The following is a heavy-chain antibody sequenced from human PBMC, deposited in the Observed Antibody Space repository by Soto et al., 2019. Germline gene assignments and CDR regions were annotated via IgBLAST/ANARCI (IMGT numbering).Heavy chain of an antibody. D-gene: IGHD5-12*01. CDR1: AFTFSSYW. V-gene: IGHV3-74*01. Sequence: GGSLRLSCTASAFTFSSYWMHWVRQAPGKGLVWVSRINSDGSSTTYADSVKGRFAISRDDAKNTLYLQMNSLRAEDTALYYCARGEYSGYDGFDYWGQGTLVTAPQ. CDR2: INSDGSST. CDR3: ARGEYSGYDGFDY. J-gene: IGHJ4*02.